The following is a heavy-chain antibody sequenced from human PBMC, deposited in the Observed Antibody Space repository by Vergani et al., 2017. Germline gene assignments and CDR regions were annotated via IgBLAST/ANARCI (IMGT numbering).Heavy chain of an antibody. CDR1: GFTFSSYG. J-gene: IGHJ4*02. D-gene: IGHD7-27*01. Sequence: QVQLVESGGGVVQPGRSLRLSCAASGFTFSSYGMHWVRQAPGKGLEWVAVIWYDGSNKYYADSVKGRFTISRDNSKNTLYLQMNSLKTEDTAVYYCTTENGDFDYWGQGTLVTVSS. V-gene: IGHV3-33*01. CDR2: IWYDGSNK. CDR3: TTENGDFDY.